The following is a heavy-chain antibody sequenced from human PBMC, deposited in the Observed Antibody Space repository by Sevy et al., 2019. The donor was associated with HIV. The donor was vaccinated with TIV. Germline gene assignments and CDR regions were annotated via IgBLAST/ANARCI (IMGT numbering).Heavy chain of an antibody. V-gene: IGHV3-21*01. CDR3: AGPDATGGMDV. J-gene: IGHJ6*02. CDR1: GFMFSSYS. Sequence: GGSLRLSCAASGFMFSSYSMNWVRQAPGKELEWVSSISSDSNYIYYADSVKGRFTISRDNAKNSLYLQMNSLRAEDTAVYYCAGPDATGGMDVWGQGSTVTVSS. CDR2: ISSDSNYI.